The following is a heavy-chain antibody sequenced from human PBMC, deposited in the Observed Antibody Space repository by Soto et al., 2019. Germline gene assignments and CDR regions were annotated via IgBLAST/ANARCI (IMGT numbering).Heavy chain of an antibody. CDR3: ARDLWGYCGADCYPLDV. CDR2: IYYSGST. Sequence: SETLSLTCTVSGGSISSYYWSWIRQPPGKGLEWIGYIYYSGSTNYNPSLKSRVTISVDTSKNQFSLKLSSVTAADTAVYFCARDLWGYCGADCYPLDVWGQGTTVTVSS. D-gene: IGHD2-21*02. J-gene: IGHJ6*02. V-gene: IGHV4-59*01. CDR1: GGSISSYY.